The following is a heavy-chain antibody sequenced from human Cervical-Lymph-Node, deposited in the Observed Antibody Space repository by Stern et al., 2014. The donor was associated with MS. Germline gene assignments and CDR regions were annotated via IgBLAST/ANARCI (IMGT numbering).Heavy chain of an antibody. V-gene: IGHV4-30-2*01. Sequence: VQLVESGSGLVKPSQTLSLTCAVSGGSISSGDYSWSWIRQPPGKSLEWIGYIVHSGSTYYNPSLKSRVSLSVARSKNQFSLKLGSVTAADTAMYYCARIFGGNFDNWGQGTLVTVSS. CDR1: GGSISSGDYS. CDR3: ARIFGGNFDN. D-gene: IGHD4-23*01. J-gene: IGHJ4*02. CDR2: IVHSGST.